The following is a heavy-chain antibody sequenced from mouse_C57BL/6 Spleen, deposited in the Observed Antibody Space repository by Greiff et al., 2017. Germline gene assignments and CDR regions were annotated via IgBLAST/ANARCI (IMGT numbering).Heavy chain of an antibody. CDR1: GYTFTEYT. D-gene: IGHD2-5*01. V-gene: IGHV1-62-2*01. Sequence: QVQLQQSGAELVKPGASVKLSCKASGYTFTEYTIHWVKQRSGQGLEWIGWFYPGSGSIKYNEKFKDKATLTADKSSSTVYMELSRLTSEDSAVXFCARHEEGTYYSNSYAMDYWGQGTSVTVSS. CDR2: FYPGSGSI. CDR3: ARHEEGTYYSNSYAMDY. J-gene: IGHJ4*01.